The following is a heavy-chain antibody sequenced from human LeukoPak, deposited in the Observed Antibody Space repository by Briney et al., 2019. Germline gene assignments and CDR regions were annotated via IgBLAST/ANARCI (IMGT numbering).Heavy chain of an antibody. CDR3: ARRPVRAYYYYYMDV. Sequence: SETLSLTCTVSGGSISSSSYYWGWIRQPPGKGLEWIGSIYYSGSTYYNPSLKSRVTISVDTSKNQFSLKLSSVTAADTAVYYCARRPVRAYYYYYMDVWGKGTTVTVSS. D-gene: IGHD6-6*01. CDR1: GGSISSSSYY. J-gene: IGHJ6*03. V-gene: IGHV4-39*07. CDR2: IYYSGST.